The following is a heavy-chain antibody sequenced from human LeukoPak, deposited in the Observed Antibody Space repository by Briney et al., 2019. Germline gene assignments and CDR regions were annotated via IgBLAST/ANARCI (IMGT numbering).Heavy chain of an antibody. CDR1: GYTFTGYY. J-gene: IGHJ5*02. V-gene: IGHV1-2*02. Sequence: ASVKVSCKASGYTFTGYYMHWVRQAPGQGLEWMGWINPNSGGTNYAQKFQGRVTMTRDTSISTAYMELSRLRSDDTAVYYCARDRSYCSGGSCYNWFDPWGQGTLVTVSS. CDR3: ARDRSYCSGGSCYNWFDP. D-gene: IGHD2-15*01. CDR2: INPNSGGT.